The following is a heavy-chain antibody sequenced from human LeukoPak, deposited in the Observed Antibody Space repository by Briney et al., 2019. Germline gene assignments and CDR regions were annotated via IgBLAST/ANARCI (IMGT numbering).Heavy chain of an antibody. J-gene: IGHJ5*02. CDR3: AKRTGINHFHWFDP. CDR1: GFTFYNYA. V-gene: IGHV3-23*01. D-gene: IGHD3/OR15-3a*01. CDR2: ISGSGGST. Sequence: PGGSLRLSCAASGFTFYNYAMTWVRQAPGKGLEWVSGISGSGGSTYYADSVKGRFTISRDNSKNTLSLQMNSLRADDTALYYCAKRTGINHFHWFDPWGQGTLVTVSS.